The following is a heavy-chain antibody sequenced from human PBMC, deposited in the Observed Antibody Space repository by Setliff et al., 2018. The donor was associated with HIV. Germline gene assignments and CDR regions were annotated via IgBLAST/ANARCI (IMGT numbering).Heavy chain of an antibody. CDR2: INAGNGNT. Sequence: ASVKVSCKASGYTFTNYAMHWVRQAPGQRLEWMGWINAGNGNTKYSQKIQGRVTITRDTSASTAYMELSSLRSEDTAVYYCARQPLYNDYDWRSYYFDYWGQGSLVTVSS. CDR1: GYTFTNYA. J-gene: IGHJ4*02. CDR3: ARQPLYNDYDWRSYYFDY. D-gene: IGHD5-12*01. V-gene: IGHV1-3*01.